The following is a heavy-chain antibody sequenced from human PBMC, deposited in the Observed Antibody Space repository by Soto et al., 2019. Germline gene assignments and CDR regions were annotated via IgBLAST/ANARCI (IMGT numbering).Heavy chain of an antibody. CDR2: INAGNGNT. Sequence: QVQLVQSGAEEKKPGASVKVSCKASGYTFTSYAMHWVRQAPGQRLEWMGWINAGNGNTKYSQKFQGRVTITRDTSASKAYMELSSLRSDDTAVYYCARSSVVVTALDYWGQGPLVTVSS. D-gene: IGHD2-21*02. V-gene: IGHV1-3*05. J-gene: IGHJ4*02. CDR1: GYTFTSYA. CDR3: ARSSVVVTALDY.